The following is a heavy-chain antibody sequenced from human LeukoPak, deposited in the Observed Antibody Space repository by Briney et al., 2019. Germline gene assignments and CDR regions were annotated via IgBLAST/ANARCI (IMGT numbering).Heavy chain of an antibody. V-gene: IGHV3-53*01. CDR3: ARVDILTGYSTDY. D-gene: IGHD3-9*01. Sequence: GGSLRLSCAASGFTVSSNYMSWVRQAPGKGLEWVSVIYSGGSTYYADSVKGRFTISRDNPKNTLYLQMNSLRAEDTAVYYCARVDILTGYSTDYWGQGTLVTVSS. CDR1: GFTVSSNY. CDR2: IYSGGST. J-gene: IGHJ4*02.